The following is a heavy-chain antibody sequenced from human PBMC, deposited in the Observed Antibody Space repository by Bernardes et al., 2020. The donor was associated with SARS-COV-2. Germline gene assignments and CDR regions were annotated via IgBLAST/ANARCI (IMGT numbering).Heavy chain of an antibody. CDR3: ARVVPYTTSSYYFDY. CDR2: IYYGGST. Sequence: SETLSLTCTVSGGSITGYYWTWIRQPPGKGLEWIGYIYYGGSTNYNPSLKSRVTMSVDTSKNQFSLRLSSVTAADTAVYYCARVVPYTTSSYYFDYWGQGTLVTVSS. V-gene: IGHV4-59*12. CDR1: GGSITGYY. J-gene: IGHJ4*02. D-gene: IGHD6-6*01.